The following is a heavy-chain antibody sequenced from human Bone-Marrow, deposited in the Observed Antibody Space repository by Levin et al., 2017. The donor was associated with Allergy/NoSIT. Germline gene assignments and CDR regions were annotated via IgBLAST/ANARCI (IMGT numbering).Heavy chain of an antibody. Sequence: GGSLRLSCAASGFTFDDYAMHWVRQIPGKGLEWVSGITWNSVKIAYGDSFKGRFTISRDNAKNSLDMQMNSLRPEDTALYDCAKDIASGYFLAFDYWGQGALVTVSS. CDR2: ITWNSVKI. CDR3: AKDIASGYFLAFDY. D-gene: IGHD5-12*01. V-gene: IGHV3-9*01. J-gene: IGHJ4*02. CDR1: GFTFDDYA.